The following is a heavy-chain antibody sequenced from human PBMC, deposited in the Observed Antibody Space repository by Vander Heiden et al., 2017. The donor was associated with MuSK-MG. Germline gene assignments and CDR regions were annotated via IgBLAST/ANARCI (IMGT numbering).Heavy chain of an antibody. V-gene: IGHV4-34*01. J-gene: IGHJ4*02. CDR1: GGSFSRYS. CDR2: INHSGRT. Sequence: QVQLQQCGAGLLKPSETLSPTCAVYGGSFSRYSWSWLRQPPGKGLEWIGEINHSGRTNSNPSHKSRVTISVAASKNHFSLKLSSVTAADTAVYYCATGRIAVAGDYWGQGTLVTVSS. D-gene: IGHD6-19*01. CDR3: ATGRIAVAGDY.